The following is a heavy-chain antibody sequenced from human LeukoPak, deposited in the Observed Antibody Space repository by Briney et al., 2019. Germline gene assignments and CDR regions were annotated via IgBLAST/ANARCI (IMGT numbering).Heavy chain of an antibody. V-gene: IGHV4-38-2*02. D-gene: IGHD3-9*01. J-gene: IGHJ6*03. Sequence: PSETLSLTCTVSGYSISSGYYWGWIRQPPGKGLEWIGRIYTSGSTNYNPSLKSRVTMSVDTSKNQFSLKLSSVTAADTAVYYCARATARTDIFNYYYMDVWGKGTTVTISS. CDR3: ARATARTDIFNYYYMDV. CDR1: GYSISSGYY. CDR2: IYTSGST.